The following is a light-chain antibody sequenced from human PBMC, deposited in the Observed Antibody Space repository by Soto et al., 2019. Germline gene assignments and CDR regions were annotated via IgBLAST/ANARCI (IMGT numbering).Light chain of an antibody. V-gene: IGLV3-21*04. CDR1: NIGSKR. J-gene: IGLJ2*01. CDR3: QVWDSSDSHVV. Sequence: SYELTQPPSVSLAPGKTARIICGGKNIGSKRVQWYQQMPGQSPVLVIYDSDRPSGIPERFSGSNSGDTATLSISRVEAGDEADYYCQVWDSSDSHVVFGGGTKLTVL. CDR2: DS.